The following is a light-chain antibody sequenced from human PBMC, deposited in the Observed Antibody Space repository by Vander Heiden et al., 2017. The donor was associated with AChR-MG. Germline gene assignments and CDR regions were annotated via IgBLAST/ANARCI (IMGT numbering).Light chain of an antibody. J-gene: IGLJ2*01. Sequence: QSALTQPASVSGSPGQSVTISCTGTSNDVGNYNFVSWYQQHPGKAPRFLIFDVSYRPSGVSNRFSGSKSGNTAFLTISGLQPEDEAHYYCSSYASRRSVIFGGGTKL. CDR1: SNDVGNYNF. CDR3: SSYASRRSVI. V-gene: IGLV2-14*03. CDR2: DVS.